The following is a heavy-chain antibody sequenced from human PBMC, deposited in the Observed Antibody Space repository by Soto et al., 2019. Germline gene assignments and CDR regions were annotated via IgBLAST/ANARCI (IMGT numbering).Heavy chain of an antibody. Sequence: PGGSLRLSCAASGFTFSDHYMSWIRQAPGKGLEWVSYISSSGSTIYYADSVKGRFTISRDNAKNSLYLQMNSLRAEDTAVYYCARDVAAVADSYYFDYWGQGTLVTVSS. CDR3: ARDVAAVADSYYFDY. V-gene: IGHV3-11*01. CDR1: GFTFSDHY. J-gene: IGHJ4*02. D-gene: IGHD6-19*01. CDR2: ISSSGSTI.